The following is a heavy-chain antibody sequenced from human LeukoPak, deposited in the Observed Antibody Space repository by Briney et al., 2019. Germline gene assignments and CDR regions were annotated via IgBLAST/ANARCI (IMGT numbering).Heavy chain of an antibody. J-gene: IGHJ4*02. CDR2: INPRNGGT. Sequence: ASVKVSCKASGYTFTDYYIHWVRQAPGQGLEWMGCINPRNGGTNYAPSFQGRVTMTRYTSISTRYMELSRLTSDDTAIYYCARTRGDQTHLAYLYYWGQGGLVTVS. V-gene: IGHV1-2*02. CDR3: ARTRGDQTHLAYLYY. D-gene: IGHD3-16*01. CDR1: GYTFTDYY.